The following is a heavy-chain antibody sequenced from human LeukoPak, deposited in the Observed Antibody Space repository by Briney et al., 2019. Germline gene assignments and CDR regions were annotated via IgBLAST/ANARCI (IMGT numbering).Heavy chain of an antibody. J-gene: IGHJ6*03. D-gene: IGHD2/OR15-2a*01. Sequence: GRSLRLSCVTSGFTFDNYAMTWVRQAPGKGLEWVSSIYGNGYSIYYADSVRGRFTLSRDNSRNTLYLEMKNLRAEDTAVYYCARGPDAPEGAPFFYHYMDDWDKGTTVSVS. CDR2: IYGNGYSI. CDR1: GFTFDNYA. CDR3: ARGPDAPEGAPFFYHYMDD. V-gene: IGHV3-23*05.